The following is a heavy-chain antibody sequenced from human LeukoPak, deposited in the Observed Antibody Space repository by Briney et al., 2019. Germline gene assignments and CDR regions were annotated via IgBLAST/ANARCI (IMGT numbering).Heavy chain of an antibody. Sequence: ASVKISCKASGYTFTGYYMHWVRQAPGRGLEWMGWINPNSGGTNYAQKFQGRVTMTRDTSISTAYMELSRLRSDDTAVYYCARDPPPNTYYYGSGAQGDYWGQGTLVTVSS. J-gene: IGHJ4*02. CDR1: GYTFTGYY. D-gene: IGHD3-10*01. CDR2: INPNSGGT. V-gene: IGHV1-2*02. CDR3: ARDPPPNTYYYGSGAQGDY.